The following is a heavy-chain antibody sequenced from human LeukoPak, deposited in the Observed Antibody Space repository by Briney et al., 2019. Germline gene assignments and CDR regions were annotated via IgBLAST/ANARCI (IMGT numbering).Heavy chain of an antibody. V-gene: IGHV1-2*06. D-gene: IGHD3-10*01. Sequence: ASXKVSCKASGYTFTCYYMHWVRQAPGQGLEWMGRINPNSGGTNYAQKFQGRVTMTRDTSISTAYMELSRLRSDDTAVYYCARDSDGLLWFGETPPDAFDIWGQGTMVTVSS. CDR3: ARDSDGLLWFGETPPDAFDI. CDR1: GYTFTCYY. CDR2: INPNSGGT. J-gene: IGHJ3*02.